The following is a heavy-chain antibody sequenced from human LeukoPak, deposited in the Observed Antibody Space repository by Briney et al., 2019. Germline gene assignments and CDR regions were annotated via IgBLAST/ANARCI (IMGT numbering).Heavy chain of an antibody. J-gene: IGHJ4*02. CDR2: ISGSGGST. CDR1: GFTFSSYV. CDR3: AGCSGGVSLAFGRFDY. V-gene: IGHV3-23*01. Sequence: PGGSLRLSCSASGFTFSSYVMTWVRQAPGKGLEWVSVISGSGGSTDYADSVKGRFTISRDNSKNTLFLQMNSLRAEDTDVYYCAGCSGGVSLAFGRFDYWGQGTLVAVSS. D-gene: IGHD2-15*01.